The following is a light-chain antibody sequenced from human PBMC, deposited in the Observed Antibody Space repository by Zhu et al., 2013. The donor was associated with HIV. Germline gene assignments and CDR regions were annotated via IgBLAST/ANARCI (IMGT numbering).Light chain of an antibody. J-gene: IGKJ2*03. CDR2: AAS. CDR3: QQTYSLPRS. Sequence: DIQMTQSPSSLSVFVGDRVTITCRASQTISNYLSWYQQKAGKAPKLLIYAASVLQGEVPSRFSGSGSGTDFTLTITSLQPEDFATYYCQQTYSLPRSFGLGTRLDIK. V-gene: IGKV1-39*01. CDR1: QTISNY.